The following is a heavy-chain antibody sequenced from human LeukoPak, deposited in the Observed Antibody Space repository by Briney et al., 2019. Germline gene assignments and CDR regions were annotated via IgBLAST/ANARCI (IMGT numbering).Heavy chain of an antibody. Sequence: GGSLRLSCAASGFTFSSYGMHWVRQAPGKGLEWVAVISYDGNNKYYADSVKGRFTISRDNSKNTLYLQMNSLRAEDTAVYYCAKEGYYSGGSCYWWYFDYWGQGTLVTVSS. V-gene: IGHV3-30*18. CDR3: AKEGYYSGGSCYWWYFDY. CDR1: GFTFSSYG. CDR2: ISYDGNNK. J-gene: IGHJ4*02. D-gene: IGHD2-15*01.